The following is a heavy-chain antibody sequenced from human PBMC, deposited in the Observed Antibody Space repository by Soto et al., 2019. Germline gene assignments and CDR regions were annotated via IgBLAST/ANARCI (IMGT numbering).Heavy chain of an antibody. Sequence: SETLSLTCAVSGGSISSSNWWSWVRQPPGKGLEWIGEIYHSGSTNYNPSLKSRVTISVDKSKNQFSLKLSSVTAADTAVYYCARGNRGRSWYGGGNYYYYGMDVWGQGTTVPVSS. D-gene: IGHD6-13*01. V-gene: IGHV4-4*02. CDR3: ARGNRGRSWYGGGNYYYYGMDV. CDR2: IYHSGST. CDR1: GGSISSSNW. J-gene: IGHJ6*02.